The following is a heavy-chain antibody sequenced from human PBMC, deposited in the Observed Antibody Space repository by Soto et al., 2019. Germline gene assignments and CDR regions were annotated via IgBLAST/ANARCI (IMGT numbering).Heavy chain of an antibody. D-gene: IGHD2-15*01. CDR2: IVVGSGNT. J-gene: IGHJ6*02. CDR1: GFTFTSSA. Sequence: SVKVSCKASGFTFTSSAVQWVRQARGQRLEWIGWIVVGSGNTNYAQKLQERVTITRDMSTSTAYMELSSLRSEDTAVYYCAADRDYCSGGSCYHYYYYGMDVWGQGTTVTVSS. CDR3: AADRDYCSGGSCYHYYYYGMDV. V-gene: IGHV1-58*01.